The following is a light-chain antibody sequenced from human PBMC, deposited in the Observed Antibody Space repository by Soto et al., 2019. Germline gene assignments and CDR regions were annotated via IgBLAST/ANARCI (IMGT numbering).Light chain of an antibody. CDR2: DVS. V-gene: IGLV2-14*01. Sequence: LTQPASVSGSPGQSITISCTGTSSDVGGYNYVSWHQQHPGKAPKLMIYDVSNRPSGVSNRFSGSKSGNTASLTISGLQAEDEADYYCSSYTSSSTYVFGTGTKVPVL. CDR1: SSDVGGYNY. CDR3: SSYTSSSTYV. J-gene: IGLJ1*01.